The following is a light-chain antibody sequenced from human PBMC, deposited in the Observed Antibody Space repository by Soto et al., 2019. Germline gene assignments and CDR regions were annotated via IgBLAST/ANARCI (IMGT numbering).Light chain of an antibody. V-gene: IGKV2-28*01. CDR2: FGS. CDR3: MQSLQSPWT. CDR1: QSLLHNDGYNF. J-gene: IGKJ1*01. Sequence: DIVMTQSPLSLPVTPGEPASISCRSSQSLLHNDGYNFLGLYLQKPGQSPQLSIYFGSSRASDVPDRFRVSRSGTDFTLKTSMEEAEDVRVCYCMQSLQSPWTFGQGTKVEIK.